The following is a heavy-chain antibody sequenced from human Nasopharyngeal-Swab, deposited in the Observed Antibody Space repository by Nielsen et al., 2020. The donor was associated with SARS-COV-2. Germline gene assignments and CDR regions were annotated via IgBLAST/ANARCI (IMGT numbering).Heavy chain of an antibody. Sequence: SLKISCAASGFTFSSYEMNWVRQAPGKGLEWVSYISSSGSTIYYADSVKGRFTISRDNAKNSLYLQMNSLRAEDTAVYYCASGKGYYYGSGTFDYWGQGTLVTVSS. CDR3: ASGKGYYYGSGTFDY. V-gene: IGHV3-48*03. CDR2: ISSSGSTI. J-gene: IGHJ4*02. CDR1: GFTFSSYE. D-gene: IGHD3-10*01.